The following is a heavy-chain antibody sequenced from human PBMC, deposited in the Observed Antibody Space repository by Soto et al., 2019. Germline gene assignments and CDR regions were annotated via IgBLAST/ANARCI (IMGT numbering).Heavy chain of an antibody. CDR2: ISSNSTI. V-gene: IGHV3-48*01. Sequence: EVQLVESGGDLVQPGGSLRLSCAASGFTFSTYSMNWVRQAPGKGLEWVSSISSNSTIYYADSVKGRFTISRDNVQNSLYLQMHSLRAEDTAVYYCARERGSGWTFDYWGQGTLVTVSS. CDR3: ARERGSGWTFDY. J-gene: IGHJ4*02. CDR1: GFTFSTYS. D-gene: IGHD6-19*01.